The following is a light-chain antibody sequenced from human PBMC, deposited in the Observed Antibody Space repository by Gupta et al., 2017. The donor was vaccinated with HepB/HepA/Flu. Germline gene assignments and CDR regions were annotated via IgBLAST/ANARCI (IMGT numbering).Light chain of an antibody. CDR2: SDN. CDR1: SSNIGSNS. V-gene: IGLV1-44*01. J-gene: IGLJ2*01. Sequence: QSVLTQPPSASGTPGQRVTISCSGSSSNIGSNSVNWYQQLPGTAPKLLIYSDNQRPSGVPDRFSGSKSGTSASLAISGLQSGDEADYYCATWDDSLSGDVIFGGGTKL. CDR3: ATWDDSLSGDVI.